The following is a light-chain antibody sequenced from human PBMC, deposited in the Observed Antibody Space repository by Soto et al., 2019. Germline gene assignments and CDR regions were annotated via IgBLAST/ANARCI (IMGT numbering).Light chain of an antibody. V-gene: IGLV1-44*01. CDR3: AAWDDGLNGSWV. CDR2: TNN. J-gene: IGLJ3*02. CDR1: SSNIGSNT. Sequence: QSVLTQPPSASGTPGQRVAISCSGSSSNIGSNTVNWYQQLPGTAPKLHIYTNNQRPSGVPDRFSASKSGTSASLAISGLQSEDEADYYCAAWDDGLNGSWVFGGGTQLTVL.